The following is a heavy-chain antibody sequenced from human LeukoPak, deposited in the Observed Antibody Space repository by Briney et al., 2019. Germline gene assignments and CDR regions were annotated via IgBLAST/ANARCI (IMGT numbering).Heavy chain of an antibody. D-gene: IGHD3-22*01. J-gene: IGHJ3*02. Sequence: GGSLRLSCAASGFPFSSYAMSWVRQAPGKGLEWVSAISGSGGSTYYADSVKGRFTISRDNSKNTLYLQMNSLRAEDTAVYYCAKGYYYDSSKNAFDIWGQGTMVTVSS. CDR2: ISGSGGST. CDR1: GFPFSSYA. V-gene: IGHV3-23*01. CDR3: AKGYYYDSSKNAFDI.